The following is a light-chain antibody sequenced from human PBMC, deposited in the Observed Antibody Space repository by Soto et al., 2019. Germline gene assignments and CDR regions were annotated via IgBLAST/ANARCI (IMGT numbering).Light chain of an antibody. Sequence: EIVMTQSPATLSVSPGDRATLSCRASQSVISNLVWYQQKPGQPPRILIYSASTRATGIPARFSGSGAGTEFTLTISSLQSEDVAVYYCQQYNNWTQTFGQGTKVDIK. CDR1: QSVISN. J-gene: IGKJ1*01. V-gene: IGKV3-15*01. CDR3: QQYNNWTQT. CDR2: SAS.